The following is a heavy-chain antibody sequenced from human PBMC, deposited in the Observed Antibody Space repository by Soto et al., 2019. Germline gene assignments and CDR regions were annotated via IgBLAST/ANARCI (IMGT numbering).Heavy chain of an antibody. V-gene: IGHV1-18*04. CDR3: ARDSESYDFWSGYPAPDDYDILTGYYIPFDY. CDR2: ISAYNGNT. CDR1: GYTFTSYG. J-gene: IGHJ4*02. Sequence: ASVKVSCKASGYTFTSYGISWVRQAPGQGLEWMGWISAYNGNTNYAQKLQGRVTMTTDTSTSTAYMELRSLRSDDTAVYYCARDSESYDFWSGYPAPDDYDILTGYYIPFDYWGQGTLVTVSS. D-gene: IGHD3-9*01.